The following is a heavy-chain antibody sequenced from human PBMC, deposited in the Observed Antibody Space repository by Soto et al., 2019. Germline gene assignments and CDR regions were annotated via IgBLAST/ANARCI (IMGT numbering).Heavy chain of an antibody. J-gene: IGHJ3*02. CDR2: IYSGGST. Sequence: GGSLILSCAASGFTVSSNYMSWVRQAPGKGLEWVSVIYSGGSTYYADSVKGRFTISRHNSKNTLYLQMNSLRAEDTAVYYCALHSGWPWDAFDIWGQGTMVTVSS. CDR1: GFTVSSNY. CDR3: ALHSGWPWDAFDI. V-gene: IGHV3-53*04. D-gene: IGHD6-19*01.